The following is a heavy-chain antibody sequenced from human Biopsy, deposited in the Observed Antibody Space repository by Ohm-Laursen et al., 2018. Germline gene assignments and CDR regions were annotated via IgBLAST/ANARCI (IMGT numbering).Heavy chain of an antibody. CDR1: GGSFSGTY. J-gene: IGHJ4*01. Sequence: SETLSLTCAVSGGSFSGTYWSWIRQTPGKGLEWIGEINHSGSTKYNPSFESRVTISVDTSKNQFSLNLFSVTAADAARYFCARGEYYAYWSGARKLNYFDYWGQEPWSSSLQ. CDR2: INHSGST. CDR3: ARGEYYAYWSGARKLNYFDY. D-gene: IGHD3-3*01. V-gene: IGHV4-34*01.